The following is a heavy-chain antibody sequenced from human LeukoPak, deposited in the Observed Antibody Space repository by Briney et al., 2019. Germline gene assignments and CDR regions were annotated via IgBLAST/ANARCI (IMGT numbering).Heavy chain of an antibody. CDR3: AGGRGYSYGPKEP. CDR2: IVPIFGTA. J-gene: IGHJ5*02. CDR1: GGTFSSYA. Sequence: ASVKVSCKASGGTFSSYAISWVRQAPGQGLEWMGGIVPIFGTANYAQKFQGRVTITADESTSTAYMELSSLRSEDTAVYYCAGGRGYSYGPKEPWGQGTLVTVSS. D-gene: IGHD5-18*01. V-gene: IGHV1-69*13.